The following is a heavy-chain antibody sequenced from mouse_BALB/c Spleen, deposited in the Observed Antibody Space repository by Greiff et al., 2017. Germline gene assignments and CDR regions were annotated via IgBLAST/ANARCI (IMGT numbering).Heavy chain of an antibody. CDR2: IDPYDSET. CDR1: GYTFTSYW. CDR3: ARRGDTTVVAKNWYFDV. Sequence: QVHVKQPGAELVRPGASVKLSCKASGYTFTSYWMNWVKQRPEQGLEWIGRIDPYDSETHYNQKFKDKAILTVDKSSSTAYMQLSSLTSEDSAVYYCARRGDTTVVAKNWYFDVWGAGTTVTVSS. D-gene: IGHD1-1*01. J-gene: IGHJ1*01. V-gene: IGHV1-52*01.